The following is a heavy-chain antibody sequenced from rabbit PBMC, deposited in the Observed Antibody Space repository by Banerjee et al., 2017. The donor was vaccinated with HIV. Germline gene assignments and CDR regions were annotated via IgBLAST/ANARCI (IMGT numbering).Heavy chain of an antibody. D-gene: IGHD6-1*01. CDR1: GFSFSSSHY. CDR3: ARGADYAGYGCAFNL. J-gene: IGHJ4*01. V-gene: IGHV1S40*01. CDR2: IVGGDSSAT. Sequence: QSLEESGGDLVKPGASLTLTCTASGFSFSSSHYMCWVRQAPGKGLDGTACIVGGDSSATYHASWAKGRFTISKTSSTTVALQMTSLTAADTATYFCARGADYAGYGCAFNLWGPGTLVTVS.